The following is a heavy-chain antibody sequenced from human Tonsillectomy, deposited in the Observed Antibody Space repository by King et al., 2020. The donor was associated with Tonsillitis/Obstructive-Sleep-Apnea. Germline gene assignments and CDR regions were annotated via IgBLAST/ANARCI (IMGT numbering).Heavy chain of an antibody. J-gene: IGHJ6*03. CDR1: GFTFDDYA. CDR3: AKDIGHQYCSTTSCYWSENYYCYYMDV. D-gene: IGHD2-2*01. V-gene: IGHV3-9*01. Sequence: VQLVESGGGLVQPGRSLRLSCAASGFTFDDYAMHWVRQAPGKGLEWVSGISWNSGSIGHADSVKGRFTISRDNAKNSLYLQMNSLRAEDTDLYYCAKDIGHQYCSTTSCYWSENYYCYYMDVWGKGTAVTVSS. CDR2: ISWNSGSI.